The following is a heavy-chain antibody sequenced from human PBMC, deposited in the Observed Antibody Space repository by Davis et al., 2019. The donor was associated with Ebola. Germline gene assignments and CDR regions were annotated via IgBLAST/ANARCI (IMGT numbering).Heavy chain of an antibody. CDR1: GFTFSSYG. Sequence: GESLKISCAASGFTFSSYGMHWVRQAPGKGLEWVAVISYDGSNKYYADSVKGRFTISRDNAKNTLYLQMKSLRAEDTAVYYCARDSGSYSEYFQHWGQGTLVTVSS. CDR2: ISYDGSNK. D-gene: IGHD1-26*01. CDR3: ARDSGSYSEYFQH. V-gene: IGHV3-33*05. J-gene: IGHJ1*01.